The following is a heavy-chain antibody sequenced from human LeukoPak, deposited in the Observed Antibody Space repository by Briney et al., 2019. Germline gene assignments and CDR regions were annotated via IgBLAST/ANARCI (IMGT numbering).Heavy chain of an antibody. Sequence: PGGSLRLSCAASGFTFSRYGMHWVRQAPGKGLEWGAVIWYDGSNEYYADSVKGRFTIFRDNSKNTLHLQMNSLRAEDTAVYYCARPLVGDALDYWGQGTLVTVSS. CDR2: IWYDGSNE. D-gene: IGHD1-26*01. CDR1: GFTFSRYG. CDR3: ARPLVGDALDY. V-gene: IGHV3-33*01. J-gene: IGHJ4*02.